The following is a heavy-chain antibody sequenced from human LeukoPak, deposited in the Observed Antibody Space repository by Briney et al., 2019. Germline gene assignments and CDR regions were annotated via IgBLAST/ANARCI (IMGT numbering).Heavy chain of an antibody. D-gene: IGHD2-15*01. CDR3: ARYCSGGSCPKGYFDY. CDR1: GGTFSSYA. J-gene: IGHJ4*01. Sequence: SVKVSCKASGGTFSSYAISWVRQAPGQGLEWMGGIIPIFGTANYAQKFQGRVTTTADESTSTAYMELSSLRSEDTAVYYCARYCSGGSCPKGYFDYWGHGTLVTVSS. V-gene: IGHV1-69*13. CDR2: IIPIFGTA.